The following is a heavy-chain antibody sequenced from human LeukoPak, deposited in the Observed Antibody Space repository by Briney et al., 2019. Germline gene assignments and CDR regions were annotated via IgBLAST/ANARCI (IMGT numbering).Heavy chain of an antibody. Sequence: SVKVSCKASGGTFSSYAISWVRQAPGQGLEWMGGIIPIFGTANYAQKFQGRVTINTDESTSTAYMELSSLRSEDTAVYYCARTYTAAGMDYYYYMDVWGKGTTVTVSS. CDR3: ARTYTAAGMDYYYYMDV. J-gene: IGHJ6*03. CDR1: GGTFSSYA. D-gene: IGHD6-13*01. V-gene: IGHV1-69*05. CDR2: IIPIFGTA.